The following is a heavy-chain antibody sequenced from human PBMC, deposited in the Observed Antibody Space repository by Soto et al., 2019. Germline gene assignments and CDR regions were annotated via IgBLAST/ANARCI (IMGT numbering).Heavy chain of an antibody. J-gene: IGHJ4*02. V-gene: IGHV3-53*01. CDR2: FYTDGRT. Sequence: EVQLVASGGGLIQPGGSLRLSCAASGFSVSSKYMSWFRQAPGKGLEWVSVFYTDGRTFYAESVEGRFTISRDNSQNTIYLQMNSLRAEDTAVYYCGRGQTVGVTAPDSWGQGTLVTVSS. CDR3: GRGQTVGVTAPDS. D-gene: IGHD1-26*01. CDR1: GFSVSSKY.